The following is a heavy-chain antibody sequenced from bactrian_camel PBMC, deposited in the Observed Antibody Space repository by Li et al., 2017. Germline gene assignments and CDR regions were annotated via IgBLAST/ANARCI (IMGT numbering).Heavy chain of an antibody. CDR1: GYVSSEYC. CDR3: ARDSDYDVGADFGY. Sequence: QVQLVESGGGSVQAGGSLRLSCLVVSGYVSSEYCLGWFRQAPGKGLKWVSTIYSDGSNTDYADSVKGRFTISKANAKNTLYLQMNSLKPEDTAAYYCARDSDYDVGADFGYWGQGTQVTVS. J-gene: IGHJ6*01. V-gene: IGHV3-2*01. CDR2: IYSDGSNT. D-gene: IGHD4*01.